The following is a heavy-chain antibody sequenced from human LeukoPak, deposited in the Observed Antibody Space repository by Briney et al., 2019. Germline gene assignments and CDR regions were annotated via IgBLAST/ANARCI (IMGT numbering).Heavy chain of an antibody. CDR2: ISHEGDS. J-gene: IGHJ6*03. V-gene: IGHV4-34*01. Sequence: KSSETLSLTCAVYGVSLRVYYWSWIRQSPEKGLEWIGEISHEGDSIYNPSLKSRLTLSVDMSKNQFSLKLRSVTAADTAVYYCARGRNYVSDYYFDVWGKGTTVIVSS. CDR3: ARGRNYVSDYYFDV. CDR1: GVSLRVYY. D-gene: IGHD1-7*01.